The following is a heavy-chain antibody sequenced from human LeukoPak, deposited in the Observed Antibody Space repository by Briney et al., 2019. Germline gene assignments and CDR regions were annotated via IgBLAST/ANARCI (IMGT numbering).Heavy chain of an antibody. CDR1: GYTFTHYG. CDR2: ISYNGNNK. CDR3: ARAVEWAGTDY. V-gene: IGHV3-30*03. Sequence: PGGSLRLSCVISGYTFTHYGFHWVRQAPGKALEWVAYISYNGNNKYEESVKGRFTISRDNAKNSLYLQMNSLRAEDTAVYYCARAVEWAGTDYWGQGTLVTVSS. D-gene: IGHD1/OR15-1a*01. J-gene: IGHJ4*02.